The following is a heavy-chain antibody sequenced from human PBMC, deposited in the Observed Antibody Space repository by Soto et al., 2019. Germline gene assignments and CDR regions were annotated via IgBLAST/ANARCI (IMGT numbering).Heavy chain of an antibody. J-gene: IGHJ4*02. CDR1: GFTFSSSA. CDR3: AAATTVTTFAY. CDR2: IVVASGNT. Sequence: SVKVSGKASGFTFSSSAVQWVRQARGQRLEWIGWIVVASGNTNYAQKFQERATITRDMSTSTAYMELSSLRSEDTAVYYCAAATTVTTFAYWGKGTQVTVSS. V-gene: IGHV1-58*01. D-gene: IGHD4-17*01.